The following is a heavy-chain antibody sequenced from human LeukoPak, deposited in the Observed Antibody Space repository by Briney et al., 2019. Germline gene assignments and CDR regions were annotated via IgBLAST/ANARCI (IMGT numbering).Heavy chain of an antibody. CDR3: ARDLHYCVAMDV. CDR2: IGSDNKP. V-gene: IGHV3-23*01. CDR1: GFTFSNSW. J-gene: IGHJ6*02. D-gene: IGHD4-17*01. Sequence: GGSLRLSCAASGFTFSNSWMTWVRQAPGRGLEWVSSIGSDNKPHYSESVKGRFAISRDNSKSMLFLQLNSLRAEDTALYYCARDLHYCVAMDVWGQGTTVTVSS.